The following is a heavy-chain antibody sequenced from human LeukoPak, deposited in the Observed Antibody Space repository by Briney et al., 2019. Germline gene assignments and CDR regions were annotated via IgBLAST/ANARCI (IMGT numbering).Heavy chain of an antibody. D-gene: IGHD5-18*01. CDR2: ISDSGTGL. J-gene: IGHJ4*02. Sequence: PGGSLRLSCAASGFTFSSYEMNWVRQAPGKGLEWVSYISDSGTGLYYADSVKGRFTISRDNAKNSLSLQMNSLRAEDTAIYYCARAVDVYTYGYGYWGQGTLVTVSS. CDR3: ARAVDVYTYGYGY. CDR1: GFTFSSYE. V-gene: IGHV3-48*03.